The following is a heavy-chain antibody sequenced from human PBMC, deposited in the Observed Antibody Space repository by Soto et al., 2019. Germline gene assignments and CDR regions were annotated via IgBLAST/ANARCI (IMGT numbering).Heavy chain of an antibody. J-gene: IGHJ6*02. CDR2: ISWDGGST. D-gene: IGHD3-10*01. CDR1: GFTFDDYT. V-gene: IGHV3-43*01. Sequence: SWGSLRLSCAASGFTFDDYTMHWVRQAPGKGLEWVSLISWDGGSTYYADSVKGRFTISRDNSKNSLYLQMNSLRTEDTALYYCAKEASGAHYYYYGMDVWGQGTTVTVSS. CDR3: AKEASGAHYYYYGMDV.